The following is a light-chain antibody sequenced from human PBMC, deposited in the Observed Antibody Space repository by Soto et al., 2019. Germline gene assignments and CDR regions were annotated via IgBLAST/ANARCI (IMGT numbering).Light chain of an antibody. J-gene: IGKJ5*01. Sequence: IVLTQSPATLSVSPGERATLSCRASQSVSSNLAWHQQRPGQAPRLLIYGASTRATGVPARFSGGGSGTEFTLTISSLEPEDFAVYYCQQRSNWPCTFGQGTRLEIK. CDR3: QQRSNWPCT. CDR2: GAS. V-gene: IGKV3D-15*01. CDR1: QSVSSN.